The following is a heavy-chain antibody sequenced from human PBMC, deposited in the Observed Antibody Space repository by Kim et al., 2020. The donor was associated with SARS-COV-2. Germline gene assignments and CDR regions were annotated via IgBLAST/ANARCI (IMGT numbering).Heavy chain of an antibody. CDR2: GAAK. D-gene: IGHD6-13*01. J-gene: IGHJ4*02. Sequence: GAAKYYADSVRGRFTNSRDNSKNTLSLQMNSLRAEDTALYYCAKTGQLDYWGQGTLVTVSS. CDR3: AKTGQLDY. V-gene: IGHV3-23*01.